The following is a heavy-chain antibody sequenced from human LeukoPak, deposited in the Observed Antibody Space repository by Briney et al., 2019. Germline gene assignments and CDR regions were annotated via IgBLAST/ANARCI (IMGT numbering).Heavy chain of an antibody. V-gene: IGHV1-46*01. CDR3: ARDTGEVGYFDY. D-gene: IGHD3-16*01. CDR1: GYTFTNYF. CDR2: IDPSGGST. J-gene: IGHJ4*02. Sequence: GASVKVSCKASGYTFTNYFMHWVRQAPGQGLEWMGIIDPSGGSTNSAQKFQGRLTMTRDTSTSTVYMELRSLRSEDTAVYYCARDTGEVGYFDYWGQGTLVTVSS.